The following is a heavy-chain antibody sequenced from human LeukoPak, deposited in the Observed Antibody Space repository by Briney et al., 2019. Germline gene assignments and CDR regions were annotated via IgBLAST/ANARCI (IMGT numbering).Heavy chain of an antibody. CDR1: GFTFSSYA. J-gene: IGHJ4*02. CDR3: GRDQDLVIDY. D-gene: IGHD2-21*01. V-gene: IGHV3-30-3*01. CDR2: ISYDGSNK. Sequence: GGSLRLSCAASGFTFSSYAMHWVRQAPGKGLEWVAVISYDGSNKYYADSVKGRFTISRDNSKNTLYLQMNSLRAEDTAVYYCGRDQDLVIDYWGQGTLVTVSP.